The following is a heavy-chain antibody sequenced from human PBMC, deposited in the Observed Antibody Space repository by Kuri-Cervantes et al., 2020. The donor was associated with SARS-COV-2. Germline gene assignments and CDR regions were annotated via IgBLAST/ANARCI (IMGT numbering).Heavy chain of an antibody. CDR3: ARVGGSYYAVGY. V-gene: IGHV4-38-2*01. J-gene: IGHJ4*02. Sequence: GSLRLSCAVSGYSISSGYYWGWIRQPPGKGLEWIGSIYHSGSTYYNPSLKSRVTISVDTSKNQFSLKLSSVTAADTAVYYCARVGGSYYAVGYWGQGTLVTVSS. D-gene: IGHD1-26*01. CDR1: GYSISSGYY. CDR2: IYHSGST.